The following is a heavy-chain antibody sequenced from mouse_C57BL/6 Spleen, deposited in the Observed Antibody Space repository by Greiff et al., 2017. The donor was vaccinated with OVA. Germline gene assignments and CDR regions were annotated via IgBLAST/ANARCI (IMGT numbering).Heavy chain of an antibody. D-gene: IGHD2-10*01. Sequence: QVQLQQPGAELVMPGASVKLSCKASGYTFTSYWMHWVKQRPGQGLEWIGEIDPSDSYTNYNEKFKGKATLTADKSSSTAYMQLSSLTSEDSAVYFCARRDLLGAWFAYWGQGTLVTVSA. CDR3: ARRDLLGAWFAY. J-gene: IGHJ3*01. CDR1: GYTFTSYW. V-gene: IGHV1-69*01. CDR2: IDPSDSYT.